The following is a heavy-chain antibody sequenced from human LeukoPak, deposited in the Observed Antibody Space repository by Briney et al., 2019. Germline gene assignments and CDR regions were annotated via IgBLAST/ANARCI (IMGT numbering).Heavy chain of an antibody. V-gene: IGHV1-8*01. D-gene: IGHD5-18*01. Sequence: GASVKVSCKASGYTLISYDINWVRQATGQGLEWMGWMNPNSGNTGYAQKFQGRVTMTRKTSISTAYMELSGLRPEDTAVYYCARGRGYSYGYSDSWGQGTLVTVSS. CDR1: GYTLISYD. J-gene: IGHJ4*02. CDR2: MNPNSGNT. CDR3: ARGRGYSYGYSDS.